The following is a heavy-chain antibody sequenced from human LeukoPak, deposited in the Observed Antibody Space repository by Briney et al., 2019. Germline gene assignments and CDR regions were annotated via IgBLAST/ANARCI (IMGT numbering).Heavy chain of an antibody. CDR2: INSDGSST. V-gene: IGHV3-74*01. CDR3: ARGAGDYDY. Sequence: GGSLRLSXAAPGFTFSSYWMHWFRQPPGRGLVWVSRINSDGSSTSYADSVKGRFTISRDNAKNTLYLQMNSLRAEDTAVYYCARGAGDYDYWGQGTLVTVSS. D-gene: IGHD4-17*01. J-gene: IGHJ4*02. CDR1: GFTFSSYW.